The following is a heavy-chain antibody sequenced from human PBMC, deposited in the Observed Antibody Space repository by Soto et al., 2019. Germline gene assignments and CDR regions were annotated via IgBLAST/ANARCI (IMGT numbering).Heavy chain of an antibody. CDR1: GGTFSSYT. Sequence: EASVKVSCKASGGTFSSYTISWVRQAPGQGLEWMGRIIPILGIANYAQKFQGRVTITADKSTSTAYMELSSLRSEDTAVYYCARDGIPRGSSWYGYFQHWGQGTLVTVSS. D-gene: IGHD6-13*01. CDR2: IIPILGIA. J-gene: IGHJ1*01. V-gene: IGHV1-69*04. CDR3: ARDGIPRGSSWYGYFQH.